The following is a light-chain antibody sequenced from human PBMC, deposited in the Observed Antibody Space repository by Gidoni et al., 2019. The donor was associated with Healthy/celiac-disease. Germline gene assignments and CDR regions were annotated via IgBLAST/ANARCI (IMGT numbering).Light chain of an antibody. CDR3: GTWDSSLSAGV. CDR1: ISHIGNNY. J-gene: IGLJ3*02. CDR2: DTN. Sequence: QSVFTQPPSVSAAPGPKVTISCSGSISHIGNNYVSCYQQLPGTAPKLLIYDTNKRPSGIPDRFSGYKSGTSATLGITGLQTGDEADYYCGTWDSSLSAGVFGGGTKLTVL. V-gene: IGLV1-51*01.